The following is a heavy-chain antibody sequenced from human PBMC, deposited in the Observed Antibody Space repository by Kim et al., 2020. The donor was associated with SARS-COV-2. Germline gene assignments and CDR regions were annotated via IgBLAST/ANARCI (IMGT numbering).Heavy chain of an antibody. CDR2: IYHSGST. Sequence: SETLSLTCAVSGGSISSSNWWSWVRQPPGKGLEWIGEIYHSGSTNYNPSLKSRVTISVDKSKNQFSLKLSSVTAADTAVYYCARTIAVAGYPSANWFDPWGQGTLVTVSS. J-gene: IGHJ5*02. CDR3: ARTIAVAGYPSANWFDP. D-gene: IGHD6-19*01. CDR1: GGSISSSNW. V-gene: IGHV4-4*02.